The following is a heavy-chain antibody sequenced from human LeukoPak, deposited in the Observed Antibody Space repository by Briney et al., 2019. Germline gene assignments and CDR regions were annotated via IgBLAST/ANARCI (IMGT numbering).Heavy chain of an antibody. CDR3: ATAPSGVPSDY. Sequence: SETLSLTCAVYGGSFSGYYWSWIRQPPGKGLEWIGEINHSGSTNYNPSLKSRVTISVDTSKNQFSLKLSSVTAADTAVYYCATAPSGVPSDYWGQGTLVTVSS. V-gene: IGHV4-34*01. CDR2: INHSGST. CDR1: GGSFSGYY. J-gene: IGHJ4*02. D-gene: IGHD6-6*01.